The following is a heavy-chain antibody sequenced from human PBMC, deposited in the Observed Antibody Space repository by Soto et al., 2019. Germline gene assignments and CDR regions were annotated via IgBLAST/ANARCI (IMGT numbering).Heavy chain of an antibody. J-gene: IGHJ5*02. CDR2: SNHSGST. Sequence: QVQLQQWGAGLLKPSETLSLTCAVYGGSFSGYYWSWIRQPPGKGLEWIGESNHSGSTNYNPSLNVRVTIPVDTSKNEFSLKLRKVTATDTAVDYCARSGRQLLVRRNDFDPWGQGTLVTVSS. D-gene: IGHD1-1*01. V-gene: IGHV4-34*01. CDR1: GGSFSGYY. CDR3: ARSGRQLLVRRNDFDP.